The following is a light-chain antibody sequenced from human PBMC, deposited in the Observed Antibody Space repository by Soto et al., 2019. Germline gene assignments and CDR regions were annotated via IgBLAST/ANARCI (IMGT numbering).Light chain of an antibody. J-gene: IGKJ2*01. CDR3: QQRSNWPRT. CDR1: QSVSSS. Sequence: EIVLTQSPATLSLSPGESATLSCRASQSVSSSLAWFQHKPGQAPRLLIYDASNRATGIPARFSGSGSGTDFTLTISSLEPEDFAVYYCQQRSNWPRTFGQGTKLEIK. V-gene: IGKV3-11*01. CDR2: DAS.